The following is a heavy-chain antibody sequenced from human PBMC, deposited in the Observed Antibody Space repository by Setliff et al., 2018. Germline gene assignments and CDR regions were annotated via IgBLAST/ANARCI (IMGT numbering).Heavy chain of an antibody. V-gene: IGHV4-39*01. CDR3: ARNPASGAYYSSRPFHFDY. Sequence: SETLSLTCTVSGGSISDNNYYRGWIRQSPGKELEWIGSTIYSPSLKSRVTISVDTSKNQFSLRLTSVTAADTAIYYCARNPASGAYYSSRPFHFDYWGQGALVTVSS. D-gene: IGHD3-22*01. CDR2: T. CDR1: GGSISDNNYY. J-gene: IGHJ4*02.